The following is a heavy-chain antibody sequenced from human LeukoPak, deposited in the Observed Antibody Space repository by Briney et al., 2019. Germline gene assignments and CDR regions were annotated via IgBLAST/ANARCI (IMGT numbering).Heavy chain of an antibody. CDR1: GFTFSTFA. V-gene: IGHV3-23*01. CDR2: ISGSGATT. CDR3: AKSIGGVVVVAADY. J-gene: IGHJ4*02. D-gene: IGHD2-15*01. Sequence: PGGSLRLSCAASGFTFSTFAMTWVRQAPGKGLEWVSVISGSGATTYYADSVKGRFTLSRDNSKNTLYLQMNSLRAEDTAVYYCAKSIGGVVVVAADYWGQGTLVTVS.